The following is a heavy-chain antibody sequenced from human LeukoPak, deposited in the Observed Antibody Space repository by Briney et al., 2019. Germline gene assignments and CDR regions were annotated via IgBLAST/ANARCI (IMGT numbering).Heavy chain of an antibody. CDR1: GYTFTSYW. CDR3: LRLYGSVSSIFGVFGY. D-gene: IGHD3-10*01. CDR2: IFPGDSDT. V-gene: IGHV5-51*01. Sequence: GESLQISCKGSGYTFTSYWIGWVRQMPGKGLEWMGIIFPGDSDTRYSPTFQGQVTVSADKSIKTACLEWSDLKAAERGMYSCLRLYGSVSSIFGVFGYWGQGTLVTVSS. J-gene: IGHJ4*02.